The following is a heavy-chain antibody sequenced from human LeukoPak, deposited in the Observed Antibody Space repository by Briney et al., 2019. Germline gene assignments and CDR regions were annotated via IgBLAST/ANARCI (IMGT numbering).Heavy chain of an antibody. D-gene: IGHD2-21*02. CDR3: ARFHGGDGGYFDL. CDR1: GFTFSAYA. V-gene: IGHV3-64*01. Sequence: GGSLRLSCAASGFTFSAYAMHWVRQAPGKGLEDVSAISSNGGSTYYANSVKGRFTISRDNAKNSLYLQMNSLRAEDTALYYCARFHGGDGGYFDLWGRGTLVTVSS. CDR2: ISSNGGST. J-gene: IGHJ2*01.